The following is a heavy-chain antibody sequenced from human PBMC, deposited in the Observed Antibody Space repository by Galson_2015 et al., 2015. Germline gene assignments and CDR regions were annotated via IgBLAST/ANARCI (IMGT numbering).Heavy chain of an antibody. V-gene: IGHV3-21*01. Sequence: SLRLSCAASGFTFSSYSMNWVRQAPGKGLEWVSSISSSTTSIYYVDSVKGRFTISRDNAKDSLYLQMNSLRAEDTAVYYCARDLVELRGRYFDNWGQGILVTVSS. J-gene: IGHJ4*02. CDR1: GFTFSSYS. D-gene: IGHD3-16*01. CDR2: ISSSTTSI. CDR3: ARDLVELRGRYFDN.